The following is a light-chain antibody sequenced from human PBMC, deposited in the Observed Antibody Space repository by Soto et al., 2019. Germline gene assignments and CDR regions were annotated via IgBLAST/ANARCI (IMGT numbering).Light chain of an antibody. CDR3: QQYRSSPLT. CDR1: QSVSSSY. Sequence: EIVLTQSPGTLSLSPGERATLSCRASQSVSSSYLAWYQQTPGQAPRLLIYGASSRATGIPDRFSGSGSGTVFTLTISRLEPEDFAVYYCQQYRSSPLTFGGGTQVEIK. J-gene: IGKJ4*01. CDR2: GAS. V-gene: IGKV3-20*01.